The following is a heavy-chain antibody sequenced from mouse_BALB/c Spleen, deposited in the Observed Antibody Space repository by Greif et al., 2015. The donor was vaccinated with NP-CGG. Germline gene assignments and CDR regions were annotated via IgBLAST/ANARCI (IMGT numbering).Heavy chain of an antibody. V-gene: IGHV1S81*02. CDR2: INPSNGGT. CDR1: GYTFTSYY. D-gene: IGHD2-4*01. CDR3: TRSDYYDQAWFAY. J-gene: IGHJ3*01. Sequence: QVQLQQSGAELVKPGASVKLSCKASGYTFTSYYMYWVKQRPGQGLEWIGEINPSNGGTNFNEMFKSKATLTVDKSSSTAYMQLSSLTSEDSAVYYCTRSDYYDQAWFAYRGQGTLVTVSA.